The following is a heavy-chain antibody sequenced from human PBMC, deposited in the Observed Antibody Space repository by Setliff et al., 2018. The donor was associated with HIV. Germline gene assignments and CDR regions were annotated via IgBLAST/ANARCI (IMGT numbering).Heavy chain of an antibody. CDR2: IEQGGTEN. V-gene: IGHV3-7*03. CDR3: ARDRGDYYYYMDV. CDR1: GFTFRSHW. Sequence: GGSLRLSCAASGFTFRSHWMSWVRQAPGKGLEWVANIEQGGTENYSVDSVKGRFTISRDNAKSSLYLQMDRLRVEDTAIYYCARDRGDYYYYMDVWGKGTTVTVSS. J-gene: IGHJ6*03.